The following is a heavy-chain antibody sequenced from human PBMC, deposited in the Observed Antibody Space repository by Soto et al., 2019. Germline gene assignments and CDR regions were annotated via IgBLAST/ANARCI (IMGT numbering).Heavy chain of an antibody. V-gene: IGHV4-34*01. CDR3: ATNIAAAGTWFDP. J-gene: IGHJ5*02. CDR2: INHSGST. CDR1: GGSFSGYY. Sequence: QVQLQQWGAGLLKPSETLSLTCAVYGGSFSGYYWSWIRQPPGKGLEWIGEINHSGSTNYNPSLKSRGTISVDTSKSQCSLKLSSVTAADTAVYYCATNIAAAGTWFDPWGQGTLVTVSS. D-gene: IGHD6-13*01.